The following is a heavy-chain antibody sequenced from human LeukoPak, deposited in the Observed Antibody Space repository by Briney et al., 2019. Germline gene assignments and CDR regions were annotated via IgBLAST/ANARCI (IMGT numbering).Heavy chain of an antibody. D-gene: IGHD3-10*01. Sequence: PGGTLRLPCAASGFTFSNHGMNWVRQAPGKGLEWVSGISPSGDITYYADSVKGRFTISRDNSKNTVYLQVISLTAEDTAVYYCAKDDAWLRFGEWSQGTLVTVSS. J-gene: IGHJ4*02. CDR3: AKDDAWLRFGE. CDR1: GFTFSNHG. V-gene: IGHV3-23*01. CDR2: ISPSGDIT.